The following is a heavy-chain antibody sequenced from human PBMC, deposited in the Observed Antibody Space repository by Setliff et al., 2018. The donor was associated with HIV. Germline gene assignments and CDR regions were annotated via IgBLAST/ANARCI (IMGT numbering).Heavy chain of an antibody. J-gene: IGHJ4*02. CDR1: GFTFSSYS. CDR2: ISGSAGST. Sequence: PGGSLRLSCAASGFTFSSYSMNWVRQAPGKGLDWVSVISGSAGSTYYAASVKDRFTISRDDSENSVFLQMNSLKTEDTAIYYCCRDRRRGGSYYGLNSWGQGTLVTVSS. CDR3: CRDRRRGGSYYGLNS. V-gene: IGHV3-48*01. D-gene: IGHD3-10*01.